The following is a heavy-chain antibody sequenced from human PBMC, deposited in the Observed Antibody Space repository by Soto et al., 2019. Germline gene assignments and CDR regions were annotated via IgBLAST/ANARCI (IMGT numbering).Heavy chain of an antibody. V-gene: IGHV3-11*01. CDR3: ARTIEARFEY. CDR2: ITNSGITK. Sequence: PVGSLILSCASSGCPFSDYDMSWIRHSPGKGLEWVSHITNSGITKYYADSVKGRFTISRDNAKNSLFLQMNSLRAEDTAVLFCARTIEARFEYWGQGTPVRVSS. D-gene: IGHD6-6*01. CDR1: GCPFSDYD. J-gene: IGHJ4*02.